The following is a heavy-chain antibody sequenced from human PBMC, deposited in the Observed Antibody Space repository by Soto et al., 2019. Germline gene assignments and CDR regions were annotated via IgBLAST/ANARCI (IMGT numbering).Heavy chain of an antibody. Sequence: QLQLQESGPGLVKPSETLSLTCTVSGASVSSNAYYWGWVRQPPGKGLEWIASIFYTGNTYYNPSLKSRVPMSVDTSKNQFSLKLSSVTAADTAVYYCAVIVVVIEYWGQGILVTVSS. CDR1: GASVSSNAYY. CDR2: IFYTGNT. V-gene: IGHV4-39*01. J-gene: IGHJ4*02. CDR3: AVIVVVIEY. D-gene: IGHD3-22*01.